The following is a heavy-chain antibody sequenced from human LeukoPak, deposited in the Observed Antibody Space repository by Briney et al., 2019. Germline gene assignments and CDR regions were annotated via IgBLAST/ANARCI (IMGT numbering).Heavy chain of an antibody. V-gene: IGHV4-4*07. Sequence: PSETLSLTCTVSGASISSYYWTWIRQPAGKGLEWIGRIYTSGSTNYNPSLKSRVTISVDTSKNQFSLKLSSVTAADTAVYYCARRKRALWSGKYPVYYYYYMDVWGKGTTVTVSS. J-gene: IGHJ6*03. CDR2: IYTSGST. CDR1: GASISSYY. CDR3: ARRKRALWSGKYPVYYYYYMDV. D-gene: IGHD3-3*01.